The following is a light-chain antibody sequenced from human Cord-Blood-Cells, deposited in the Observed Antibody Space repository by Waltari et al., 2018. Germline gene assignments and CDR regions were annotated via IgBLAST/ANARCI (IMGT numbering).Light chain of an antibody. CDR1: KLGDKY. V-gene: IGLV3-1*01. CDR3: QAWDSSTAV. CDR2: QDS. Sequence: SYELTQPPSVSVSPGQTASITCSGDKLGDKYACWYQQKPGQSPVLVIYQDSKRPSGLPGRFSGSKPGNTATLTISGTQAMDEADYYCQAWDSSTAVFGGGTKLTVL. J-gene: IGLJ2*01.